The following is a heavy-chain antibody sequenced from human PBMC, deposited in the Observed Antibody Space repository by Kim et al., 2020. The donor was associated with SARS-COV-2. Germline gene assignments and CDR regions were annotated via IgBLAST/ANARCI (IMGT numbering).Heavy chain of an antibody. CDR1: GFTFSSFA. J-gene: IGHJ2*01. D-gene: IGHD3-16*01. CDR2: IKGIGVTV. Sequence: GGSLRLSCAASGFTFSSFAMSWVRQAPGKGLVRISLIKGIGVTVYYADSVRARFTISRDNSRNTQYLQRTSLSAHDTAVYYCAKAAGGGYVASYFDPWG. CDR3: AKAAGGGYVASYFDP. V-gene: IGHV3-23*01.